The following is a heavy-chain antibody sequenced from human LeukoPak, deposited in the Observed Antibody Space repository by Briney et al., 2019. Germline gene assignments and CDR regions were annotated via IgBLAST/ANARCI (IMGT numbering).Heavy chain of an antibody. D-gene: IGHD3-16*01. CDR2: IKPDGVET. CDR3: VRDGGTDWYDP. V-gene: IGHV3-7*03. Sequence: GSLRLSCAASGFTITDYWMTWVRQAPGRGLEWVANIKPDGVETSYVDSVKGRFTISRDNANNSVFLQMNGLRVEDTATYYCVRDGGTDWYDPWGQGTLVSVSS. J-gene: IGHJ5*02. CDR1: GFTITDYW.